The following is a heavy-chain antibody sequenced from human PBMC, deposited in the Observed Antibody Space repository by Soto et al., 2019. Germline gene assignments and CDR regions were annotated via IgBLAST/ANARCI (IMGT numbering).Heavy chain of an antibody. V-gene: IGHV3-48*03. CDR3: AKDFRAARPGRNYFDY. CDR2: ISSSGSTI. CDR1: GFTFSSYE. J-gene: IGHJ4*02. Sequence: GGSLRLSCAASGFTFSSYEMNWVRQAPGKGLEWVSYISSSGSTIYYADSVKGRFTISRDNSKNTLYLQMNSLRAEDTAVYYCAKDFRAARPGRNYFDYWGQGTLVTVSS. D-gene: IGHD6-6*01.